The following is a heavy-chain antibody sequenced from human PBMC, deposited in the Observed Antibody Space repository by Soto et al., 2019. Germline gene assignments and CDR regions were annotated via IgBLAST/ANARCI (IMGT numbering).Heavy chain of an antibody. D-gene: IGHD4-4*01. Sequence: QVQLVESGGGVVQPGKSLKLACAASKLSFSSFAMHWVRQAPGKGLEWVAVISYDGSDIYYGDSVKGRFTISRDNSKETLFLQMNSLRVDDTAVYYCGGGGNFLLAKYWGQGTLVTVSS. J-gene: IGHJ4*02. V-gene: IGHV3-30*03. CDR2: ISYDGSDI. CDR3: GGGGNFLLAKY. CDR1: KLSFSSFA.